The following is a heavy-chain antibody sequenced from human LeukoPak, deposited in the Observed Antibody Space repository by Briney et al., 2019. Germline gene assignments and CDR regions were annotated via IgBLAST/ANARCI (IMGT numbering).Heavy chain of an antibody. CDR3: ARDQIAVAGNFDY. CDR2: ISSSSSYI. CDR1: GFTFSSYS. J-gene: IGHJ4*02. Sequence: RSGGSLRLSCAASGFTFSSYSMNWVRQAPGKGLEWVSSISSSSSYIYYADSVKGRFTISRDNAKNSLYLQMNSLRAEDTAVYYCARDQIAVAGNFDYWGQGTLVTVSS. D-gene: IGHD6-19*01. V-gene: IGHV3-21*01.